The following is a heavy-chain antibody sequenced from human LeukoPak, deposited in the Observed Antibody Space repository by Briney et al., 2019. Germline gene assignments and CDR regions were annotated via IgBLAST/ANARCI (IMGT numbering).Heavy chain of an antibody. J-gene: IGHJ4*02. CDR3: VREARGYHYTYFDY. D-gene: IGHD5-18*01. Sequence: GGSLRLSCTASGFTLGSHDMHWVRQIPGQGLEWVAAVSSGFHAFFAYSVRGRFTVSREDARNSLYLQMNSLRAGDTAVYYCVREARGYHYTYFDYWGQGTLVTVSS. CDR1: GFTLGSHD. CDR2: VSSGFHA. V-gene: IGHV3-13*01.